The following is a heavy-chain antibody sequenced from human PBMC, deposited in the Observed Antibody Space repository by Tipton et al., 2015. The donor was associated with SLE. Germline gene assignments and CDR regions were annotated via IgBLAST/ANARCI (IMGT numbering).Heavy chain of an antibody. CDR1: GGSFGGFN. CDR3: ARGTGITDD. Sequence: LRPSCAVYGGSFGGFNWNWIRQPPGKGLEWIGEINHSGVTSYNPSLKSRVAVSLDTSKRQFLLRLASVTAADTAMYFCARGTGITDDWGQGTLVTVSP. CDR2: INHSGVT. D-gene: IGHD1-1*01. J-gene: IGHJ4*02. V-gene: IGHV4-34*01.